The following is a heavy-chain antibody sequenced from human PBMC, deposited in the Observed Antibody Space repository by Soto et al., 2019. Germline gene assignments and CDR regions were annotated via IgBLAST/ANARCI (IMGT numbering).Heavy chain of an antibody. J-gene: IGHJ6*02. CDR1: GFTFSSYA. Sequence: PGGSLRLSCAASGFTFSSYAMHWVRQAPGKGLEWVAVISYDGSNKYYADSVKGRFTISRDNSKNTLYLQMNSLRAEDTAVYYCARDRNRGHNYYYYGMDVWGQGTTVTVSS. V-gene: IGHV3-30-3*01. D-gene: IGHD2-21*01. CDR3: ARDRNRGHNYYYYGMDV. CDR2: ISYDGSNK.